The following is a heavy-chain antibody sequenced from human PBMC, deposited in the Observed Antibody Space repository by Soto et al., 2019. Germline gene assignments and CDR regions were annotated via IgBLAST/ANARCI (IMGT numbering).Heavy chain of an antibody. CDR3: ARGRNTIFGVVIMAYYGMDV. CDR1: GGSISSSNW. CDR2: IYHSGST. V-gene: IGHV4-4*02. Sequence: SETLSLTCAVSGGSISSSNWWSWVRQPPGKGLECIGEIYHSGSTNYNPSLKSRVTISVDKSKNQFSLKLSSVTAADTAVYYCARGRNTIFGVVIMAYYGMDVWGRGTTVTVSS. D-gene: IGHD3-3*01. J-gene: IGHJ6*02.